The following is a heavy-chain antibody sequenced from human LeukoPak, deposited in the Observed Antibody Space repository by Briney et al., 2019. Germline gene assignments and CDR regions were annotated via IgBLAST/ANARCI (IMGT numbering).Heavy chain of an antibody. D-gene: IGHD6-13*01. J-gene: IGHJ4*02. Sequence: QPGGSLRLSCAASGFTFSSYWMSWVRQAPGKGLEWVANIKQDGSEKYYVASVKGRFTISRDNAKSSLYLQMNSLRAEDTAVYYCARELRPDPYSASWYNYWGQGILVTVSS. CDR1: GFTFSSYW. V-gene: IGHV3-7*01. CDR2: IKQDGSEK. CDR3: ARELRPDPYSASWYNY.